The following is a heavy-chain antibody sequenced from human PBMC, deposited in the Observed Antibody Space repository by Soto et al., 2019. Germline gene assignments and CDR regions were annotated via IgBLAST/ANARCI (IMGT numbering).Heavy chain of an antibody. Sequence: QVQLQESGPGLVKPSETLFLTCTVSGGSVSSGSYYWSWIRQPPGKGLEWIGYVYYTTRTSYNPSLKSRVTISVDRSKNQFSLMLSSVTPADTAVYYCARDFDYFDYWGQGTLVTVSS. D-gene: IGHD3-3*01. CDR1: GGSVSSGSYY. J-gene: IGHJ4*02. V-gene: IGHV4-61*01. CDR2: VYYTTRT. CDR3: ARDFDYFDY.